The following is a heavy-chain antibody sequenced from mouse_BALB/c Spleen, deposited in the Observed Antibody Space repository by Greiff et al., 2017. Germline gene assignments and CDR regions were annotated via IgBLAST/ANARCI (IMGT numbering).Heavy chain of an antibody. CDR3: ARGDVDY. CDR1: GFTFSSYA. CDR2: ISSGGST. J-gene: IGHJ4*01. V-gene: IGHV5-6-5*01. Sequence: EVQLVESGGGLVKPGGSLKLSCAASGFTFSSYAMSWVRQTPEKRLEWVASISSGGSTYYPDSVKGRFTISRDNARNILYLQISSLRSEDTAMYYCARGDVDYWGQGTSVTVSS.